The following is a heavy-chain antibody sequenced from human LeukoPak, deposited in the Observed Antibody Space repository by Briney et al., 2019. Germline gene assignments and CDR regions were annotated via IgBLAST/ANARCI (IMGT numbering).Heavy chain of an antibody. V-gene: IGHV4-59*12. CDR2: IYYSGST. CDR3: ARAPTGDNWFDP. CDR1: GGSISSYY. Sequence: ASETLSLTCTVSGGSISSYYWSWIRQPPGKGLEWIGYIYYSGSTNYNPSLKSRVTISVDKSKNQFSLKLSSVTAADTAVYYCARAPTGDNWFDPWGQGTLVTVSS. J-gene: IGHJ5*02. D-gene: IGHD4-17*01.